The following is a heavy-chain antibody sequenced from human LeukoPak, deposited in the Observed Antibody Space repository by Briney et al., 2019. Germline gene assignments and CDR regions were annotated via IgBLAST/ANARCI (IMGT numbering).Heavy chain of an antibody. CDR3: AREWNYVIDS. Sequence: SETLSLTCTVSGGSISSYFWSWIRQPPGKGLEWIGYIYYSGSTTYNPSLKSRVTISVDTSKNQFSVKLSSVTAADTAVYYCAREWNYVIDSWGQGTLVTVSS. D-gene: IGHD1-7*01. CDR1: GGSISSYF. V-gene: IGHV4-59*01. CDR2: IYYSGST. J-gene: IGHJ5*01.